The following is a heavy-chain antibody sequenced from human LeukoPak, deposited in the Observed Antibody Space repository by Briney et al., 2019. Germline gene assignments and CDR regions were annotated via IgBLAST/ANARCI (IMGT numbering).Heavy chain of an antibody. Sequence: LETPSLTCPVDCGSFSGYYWSWIRQPPGKGLGWIGGINHSGSTNYNPSLKSRVTISVDTSKNQFSLKLSSVTAADTAVYYCARQRRVRGAKEVYYYYYYYMDVWGKGTTVTISS. D-gene: IGHD3-10*01. V-gene: IGHV4-34*01. J-gene: IGHJ6*03. CDR3: ARQRRVRGAKEVYYYYYYYMDV. CDR1: CGSFSGYY. CDR2: INHSGST.